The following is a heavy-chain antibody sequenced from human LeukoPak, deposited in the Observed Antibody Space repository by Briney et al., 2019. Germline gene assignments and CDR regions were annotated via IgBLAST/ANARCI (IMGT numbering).Heavy chain of an antibody. V-gene: IGHV3-30*18. CDR2: ISYDGSNK. CDR3: AKDGAGSWFGEAT. D-gene: IGHD6-13*01. CDR1: GFTFSSFG. J-gene: IGHJ5*02. Sequence: GGSLRLSCAVSGFTFSSFGMQWVRQAPGKGLEWVALISYDGSNKHYADSVNGRFTISRDNSKNTLYLQMNGLRPEDTAVYYCAKDGAGSWFGEATWGQGTLVTVSS.